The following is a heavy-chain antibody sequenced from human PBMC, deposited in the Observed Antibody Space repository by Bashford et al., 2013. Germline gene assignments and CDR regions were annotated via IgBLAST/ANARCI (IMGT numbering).Heavy chain of an antibody. V-gene: IGHV1-18*01. Sequence: ASVKVSCKASGYTFTHLLVSAVGAARPLDKGLNGMGWISAFNGNTNYAQEFQDRVTMTTDTSTSTAYMELRSLRSDDTAVYYCAREGPYYYDSRGYFRSFGPDYYYGMGRLGPRDPRSPVSS. CDR2: ISAFNGNT. J-gene: IGHJ6*02. D-gene: IGHD3-22*01. CDR3: AREGPYYYDSRGYFRSFGPDYYYGMGR. CDR1: GYTFTHLLV.